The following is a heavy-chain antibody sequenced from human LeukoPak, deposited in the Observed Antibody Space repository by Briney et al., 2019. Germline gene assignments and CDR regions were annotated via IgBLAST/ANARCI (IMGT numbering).Heavy chain of an antibody. CDR1: GYTFTGYY. CDR3: ARGGWYSSGWYDY. D-gene: IGHD6-19*01. V-gene: IGHV1-2*02. Sequence: ASVKVSCKASGYTFTGYYMHWVRQAPGQGLEWMGWINPNSGGTKYAQKFQGRVTMTRDTSISTAYMELSRLRSDDTAVYYCARGGWYSSGWYDYWGQGTLVTVSS. CDR2: INPNSGGT. J-gene: IGHJ4*02.